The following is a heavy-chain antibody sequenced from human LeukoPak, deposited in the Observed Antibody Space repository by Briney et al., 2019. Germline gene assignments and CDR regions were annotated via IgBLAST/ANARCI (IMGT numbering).Heavy chain of an antibody. CDR1: GLTVSSNY. J-gene: IGHJ6*02. CDR3: ARDVRFSHNYYYGMDV. D-gene: IGHD3-3*01. CDR2: IYSGGST. Sequence: PGGSLRLSCAASGLTVSSNYMRWVRQAPGKGLEWVSVIYSGGSTYYADSVKGRFTISRDNSKNTLYLQMNSLRAEDTAVYYCARDVRFSHNYYYGMDVWGQGTTVTVSS. V-gene: IGHV3-53*01.